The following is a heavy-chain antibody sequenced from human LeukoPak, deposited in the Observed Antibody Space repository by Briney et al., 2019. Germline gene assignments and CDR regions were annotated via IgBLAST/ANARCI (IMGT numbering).Heavy chain of an antibody. Sequence: GGSLRLSCAASGFTFSSYGMHWVRQAPGKGLGWVAVISYDGSNKYYADSVKGRFTISRDNSKNTLYLQMNSLRAEDTAVYYCAKAGNGDYPYYFDYWGQGTLVTVSS. CDR3: AKAGNGDYPYYFDY. J-gene: IGHJ4*02. CDR1: GFTFSSYG. V-gene: IGHV3-30*18. CDR2: ISYDGSNK. D-gene: IGHD4-17*01.